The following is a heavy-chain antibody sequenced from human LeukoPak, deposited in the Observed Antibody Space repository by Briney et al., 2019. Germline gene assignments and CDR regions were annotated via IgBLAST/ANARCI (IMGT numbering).Heavy chain of an antibody. D-gene: IGHD3-3*01. CDR3: ARDHPSGDFWSDHNWFDP. CDR2: ISSSSSTI. Sequence: PGGSLRLSCAASGFTFSSYSMNWVRQAPGKGLEWVSYISSSSSTIYYADSVKGRFTISRDNAKNSLYLQMNSLRAEDTAVYYCARDHPSGDFWSDHNWFDPWGQGTLVTVSS. CDR1: GFTFSSYS. V-gene: IGHV3-48*04. J-gene: IGHJ5*02.